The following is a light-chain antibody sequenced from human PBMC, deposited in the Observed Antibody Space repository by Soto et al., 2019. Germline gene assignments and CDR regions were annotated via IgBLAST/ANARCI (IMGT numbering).Light chain of an antibody. CDR2: AAS. J-gene: IGKJ1*01. CDR3: QQSYSTTWT. V-gene: IGKV1-39*01. Sequence: DIQMTQSPSSLSASVGDRVTITCRASQGISTYLNWYQQKPGKAPKLLIYAASSLQSGVPSRFSGSGSETDFTLTISSLQPEHFATYYCQQSYSTTWTFGQGTKVEIK. CDR1: QGISTY.